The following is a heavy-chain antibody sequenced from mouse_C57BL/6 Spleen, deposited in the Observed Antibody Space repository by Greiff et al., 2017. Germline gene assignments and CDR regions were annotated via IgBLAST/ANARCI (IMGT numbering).Heavy chain of an antibody. D-gene: IGHD1-1*01. CDR1: GYTFTGYW. CDR3: ARRSSYVFDY. CDR2: ILPGSGST. Sequence: VQVVESGAELMKPGASVKLSCKATGYTFTGYWIEWVKQRPGHGLEWIGEILPGSGSTNSNEKFKGKATFTADTSSNTAYMQLSSLTTEDSAIYYCARRSSYVFDYWGQGTTLTVSS. J-gene: IGHJ2*01. V-gene: IGHV1-9*01.